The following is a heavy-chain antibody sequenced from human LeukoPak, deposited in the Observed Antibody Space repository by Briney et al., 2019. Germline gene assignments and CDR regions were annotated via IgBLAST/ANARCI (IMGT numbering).Heavy chain of an antibody. CDR3: ARRSAGWEFLDY. V-gene: IGHV5-51*01. CDR2: IFPGDSDA. J-gene: IGHJ4*02. D-gene: IGHD3-10*01. CDR1: GYSFASYW. Sequence: GESLKISCQGSGYSFASYWIAWVRQMPGKGLEWMGIIFPGDSDARYSPSFQGQITISADKSITTAYLQRSSLKASDTAMYYCARRSAGWEFLDYWGQGTLVTVSS.